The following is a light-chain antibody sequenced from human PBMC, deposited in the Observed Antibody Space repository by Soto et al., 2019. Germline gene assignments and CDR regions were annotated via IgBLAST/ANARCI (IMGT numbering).Light chain of an antibody. J-gene: IGKJ1*01. Sequence: VIWMTQSPCLLSASTGDRVTISCRMSQGISSYLAWSQQKPGKAPELLIYAAATVQSGVPSMYSGTASGTNFTLTIRFPQSQEFATYNFQQDYSSPPSFGQGTKVDI. CDR1: QGISSY. CDR2: AAA. CDR3: QQDYSSPPS. V-gene: IGKV1D-8*01.